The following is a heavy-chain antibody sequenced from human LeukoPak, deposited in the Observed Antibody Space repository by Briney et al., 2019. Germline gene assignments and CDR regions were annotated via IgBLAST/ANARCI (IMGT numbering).Heavy chain of an antibody. CDR2: ISPSGTDI. CDR1: GFSFTTYW. CDR3: SRDPRNLDY. J-gene: IGHJ4*02. Sequence: KSGGSLRLSCAASGFSFTTYWMSWVRQAPGKGLESVSYISPSGTDISYADSVKGRVTISRDNAKNSLYLQMNSLRAEDTAVYYCSRDPRNLDYWGQGTLVTVSS. V-gene: IGHV3-11*01. D-gene: IGHD1-14*01.